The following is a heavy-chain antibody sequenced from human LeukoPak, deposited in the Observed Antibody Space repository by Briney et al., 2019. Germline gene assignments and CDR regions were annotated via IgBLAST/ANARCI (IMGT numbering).Heavy chain of an antibody. D-gene: IGHD2-2*01. CDR3: ASKLLPAAEQGLAY. CDR1: GFTFNSYV. J-gene: IGHJ4*02. CDR2: ISGSGGST. Sequence: GGSLRLSCAASGFTFNSYVMTWVRQAPGKGLEWVSAISGSGGSTYYADSVKGRFTISRDNSKNTLHLQMHSLRVEDTAVYYCASKLLPAAEQGLAYWGQGTLVTVSS. V-gene: IGHV3-23*01.